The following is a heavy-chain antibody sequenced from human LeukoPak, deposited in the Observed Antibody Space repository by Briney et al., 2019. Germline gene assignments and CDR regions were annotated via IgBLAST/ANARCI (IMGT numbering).Heavy chain of an antibody. Sequence: SETLSLTCTVSGDSISGFYWNWIRQPPGEGLEWIGEIYHSGTTNYNPSLESRVTISLDTSNNQFSLDLNSVTAADTAVYYCANKVYCSTTSCYPAGYWGQGTLVTVSS. V-gene: IGHV4-34*01. CDR3: ANKVYCSTTSCYPAGY. CDR1: GDSISGFY. CDR2: IYHSGTT. J-gene: IGHJ4*02. D-gene: IGHD2-2*01.